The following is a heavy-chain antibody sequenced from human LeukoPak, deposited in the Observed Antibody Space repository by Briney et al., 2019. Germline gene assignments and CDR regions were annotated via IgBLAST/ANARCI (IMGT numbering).Heavy chain of an antibody. CDR3: ARAPGYYYGMDV. V-gene: IGHV3-23*01. J-gene: IGHJ6*02. CDR2: ISGSGGST. Sequence: HAGGSLRLSCAASGFTFSSYAMSWVRQAPGKGLEWVSGISGSGGSTYYADSVKGRFTISRDNSKNTLFLQMNSLRAEDTAVYYCARAPGYYYGMDVWGQGTTVTVSS. CDR1: GFTFSSYA.